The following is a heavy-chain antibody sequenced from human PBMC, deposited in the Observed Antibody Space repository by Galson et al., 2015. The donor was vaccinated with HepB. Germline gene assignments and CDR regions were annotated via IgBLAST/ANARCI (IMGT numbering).Heavy chain of an antibody. Sequence: CAISGDSVFSNNVAWNWIRQSPSRGLEWLGRTYYNSKWYSDYAISVKSRITVNPDTSKNQFSLQLNSVTPEDTALYYCTRGRDSAFDIWGQGTMVTVSS. CDR3: TRGRDSAFDI. D-gene: IGHD2-15*01. V-gene: IGHV6-1*01. CDR2: TYYNSKWYS. J-gene: IGHJ3*02. CDR1: GDSVFSNNVA.